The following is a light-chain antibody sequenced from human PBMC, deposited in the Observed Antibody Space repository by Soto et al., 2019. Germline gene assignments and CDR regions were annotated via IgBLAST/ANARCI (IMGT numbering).Light chain of an antibody. J-gene: IGKJ3*01. CDR3: QQSFT. V-gene: IGKV1-5*03. Sequence: DIQMTQSPSTLSASLGDRVTITCRASQSISSWLAWYQQKPGKAPTLLIYKASSLESGVPSRFSGSGSGTEFTLTISSLQPDEFATYYCQQSFTFGPGTKVDIK. CDR2: KAS. CDR1: QSISSW.